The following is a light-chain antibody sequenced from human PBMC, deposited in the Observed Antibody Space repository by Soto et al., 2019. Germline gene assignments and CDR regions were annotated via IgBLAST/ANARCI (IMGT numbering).Light chain of an antibody. CDR3: QQYNKWPPLT. Sequence: EIVMTQSPATLSVSPGERATLSCRASQSVSSDLAWYQQKPGQAPRLLIYDASTRATGIPVRFSGSGSGTEFTLTISSLQSEDCALYYCQQYNKWPPLTFGGGTKVEI. CDR1: QSVSSD. J-gene: IGKJ4*01. CDR2: DAS. V-gene: IGKV3-15*01.